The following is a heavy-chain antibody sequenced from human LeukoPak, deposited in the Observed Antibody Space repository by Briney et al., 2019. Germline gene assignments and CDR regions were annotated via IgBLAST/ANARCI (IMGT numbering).Heavy chain of an antibody. V-gene: IGHV4-34*01. D-gene: IGHD2-8*01. Sequence: SETLSLTCAVYGGSFSGYYWSWIRQPPGKGLEWIGEINHSGSTNYNPSLKSRVTISVDTSKNQFSLKLSSVTAADTAVYYCARGSHCTNGVCPYYYYYMDVWGKGTTVTVSS. CDR3: ARGSHCTNGVCPYYYYYMDV. CDR2: INHSGST. CDR1: GGSFSGYY. J-gene: IGHJ6*03.